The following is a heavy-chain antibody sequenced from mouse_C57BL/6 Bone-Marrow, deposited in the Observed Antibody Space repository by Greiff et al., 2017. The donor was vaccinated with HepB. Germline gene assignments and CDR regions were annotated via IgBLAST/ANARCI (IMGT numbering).Heavy chain of an antibody. CDR3: ARRDYRYCDV. Sequence: EVKLVESGPELVKPGASVKIPCKASGYTFTDYNMDWVKQSHGKSLEWIGDINPNNGGTIYNQKFKGKATLTVDKSSSTAYMELRSLTSEDTAVYYCARRDYRYCDVWGTGTTVTVSS. J-gene: IGHJ1*03. CDR1: GYTFTDYN. D-gene: IGHD1-1*02. CDR2: INPNNGGT. V-gene: IGHV1-18*01.